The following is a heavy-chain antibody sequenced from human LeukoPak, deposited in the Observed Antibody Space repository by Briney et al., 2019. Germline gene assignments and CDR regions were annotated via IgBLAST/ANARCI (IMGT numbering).Heavy chain of an antibody. CDR2: IIPIFGTA. CDR1: GGTFSSYA. D-gene: IGHD3-9*01. Sequence: SVKVSCKASGGTFSSYAISWVRQAPGQGLEWMGGIIPIFGTANYAQKFQGRVTITADESTSTAYMELSSLRSEDTAVYYCASGIMTGYYKYYGMDGWGQGTTVTVSS. J-gene: IGHJ6*02. V-gene: IGHV1-69*13. CDR3: ASGIMTGYYKYYGMDG.